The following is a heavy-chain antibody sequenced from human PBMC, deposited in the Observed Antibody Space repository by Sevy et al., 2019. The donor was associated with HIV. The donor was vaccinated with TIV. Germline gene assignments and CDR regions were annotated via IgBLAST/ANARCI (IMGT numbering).Heavy chain of an antibody. J-gene: IGHJ5*02. Sequence: GGSLRLSCAASGFTFSSYSMNWVRQAPGKGLEWVSSISSSSSYIYYANSVKGRFTISRGNAKNSLYLQMNSLRAEDTAVYDCAREGGYYDSSGYPSFDPWGQGTLVTVSS. CDR1: GFTFSSYS. CDR3: AREGGYYDSSGYPSFDP. D-gene: IGHD3-22*01. CDR2: ISSSSSYI. V-gene: IGHV3-21*01.